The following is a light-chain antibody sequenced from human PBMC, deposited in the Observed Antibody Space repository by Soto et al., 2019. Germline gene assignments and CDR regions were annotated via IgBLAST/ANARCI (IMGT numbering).Light chain of an antibody. CDR3: QQSYSAPYT. J-gene: IGKJ2*01. CDR1: QSIYSS. V-gene: IGKV1-39*01. CDR2: SAS. Sequence: DIQMTQSPSSLSASVGDRVTITCRASQSIYSSLNWYHQKPGKAPKLLIYSASNLQSGVPSRFSGCGSGTDFTLSLISLQPEDFATYYCQQSYSAPYTFGQGTKLEI.